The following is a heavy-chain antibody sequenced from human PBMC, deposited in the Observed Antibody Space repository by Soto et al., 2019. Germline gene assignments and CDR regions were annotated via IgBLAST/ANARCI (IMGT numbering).Heavy chain of an antibody. J-gene: IGHJ3*01. D-gene: IGHD1-1*01. CDR2: ISSTSTNI. CDR3: ARGIASTSLVSFDV. Sequence: EVLLVESGGGLVKPGGSLRLSCVASGFSFSTSIMHWVRQAPGKGLEWIANISSTSTNIYYAGSVKGRFSISRDNPKNSLFLQMNSLRAEDMAVYYCARGIASTSLVSFDVWGQGTMVTVS. CDR1: GFSFSTSI. V-gene: IGHV3-21*02.